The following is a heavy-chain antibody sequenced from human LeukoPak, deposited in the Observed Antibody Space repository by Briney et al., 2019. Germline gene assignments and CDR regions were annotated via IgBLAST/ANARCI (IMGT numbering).Heavy chain of an antibody. Sequence: ASVKVSCKVSGYTLTELSMHWVRQAPGQGLEWMGWINPNSGGTNYAQKFQGRVTMTRDTSISTAYMELSRLRSDDTAVYYCARVLGEYCSGGSCSHFDYWGQGTLVTVSS. CDR1: GYTLTELS. V-gene: IGHV1-2*02. D-gene: IGHD2-15*01. CDR3: ARVLGEYCSGGSCSHFDY. J-gene: IGHJ4*02. CDR2: INPNSGGT.